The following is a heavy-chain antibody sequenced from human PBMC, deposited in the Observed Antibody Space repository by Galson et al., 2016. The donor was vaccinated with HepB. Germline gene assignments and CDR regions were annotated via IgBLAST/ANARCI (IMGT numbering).Heavy chain of an antibody. D-gene: IGHD3-10*01. J-gene: IGHJ6*04. CDR2: ISGGSGST. Sequence: SLRLSCAASGFDFNNYAMTWVRQAPGKGLEWVSAISGGSGSTYYAASVKGRFTISRDNSKNTVYLQMNSLRAEDTALYYCTKGGDNGYYYYGVDVWGKGATVTVSS. V-gene: IGHV3-23*01. CDR1: GFDFNNYA. CDR3: TKGGDNGYYYYGVDV.